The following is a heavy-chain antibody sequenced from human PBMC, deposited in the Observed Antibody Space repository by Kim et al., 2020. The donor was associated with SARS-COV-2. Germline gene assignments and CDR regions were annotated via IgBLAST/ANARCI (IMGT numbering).Heavy chain of an antibody. CDR2: INHSGST. CDR3: ARGRAGVVPAPVLGLGPYYDDYPMDV. D-gene: IGHD2-2*02. Sequence: SETLSLTCAVYGGSFSDYNWSWIRQPPGKGLEWIGEINHSGSTNVSPSVKSRITISVDTSKSQFSLRLKSMTATDTAVYYCARGRAGVVPAPVLGLGPYYDDYPMDVWGRGTPVAVSS. CDR1: GGSFSDYN. J-gene: IGHJ6*02. V-gene: IGHV4-34*01.